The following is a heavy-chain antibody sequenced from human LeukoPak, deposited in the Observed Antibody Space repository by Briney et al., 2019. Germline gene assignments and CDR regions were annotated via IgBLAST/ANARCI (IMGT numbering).Heavy chain of an antibody. Sequence: SETLSLTCTVSGGSISSSSYYWGWIRQPPGKGLEWIGSIYYSGSTYYNPSLKSRVTISVDTSKNQFSLKLSSVTAADTAVYYCASKSLRPFDYWGQGTLVTVSS. CDR3: ASKSLRPFDY. J-gene: IGHJ4*02. V-gene: IGHV4-39*01. CDR2: IYYSGST. CDR1: GGSISSSSYY. D-gene: IGHD3-3*01.